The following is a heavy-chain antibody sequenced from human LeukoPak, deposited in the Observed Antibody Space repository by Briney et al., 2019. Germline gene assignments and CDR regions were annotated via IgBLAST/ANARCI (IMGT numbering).Heavy chain of an antibody. D-gene: IGHD4-23*01. V-gene: IGHV3-23*01. CDR3: AKDLLRWSFDY. CDR2: MSSSDDGR. Sequence: GGSLRLSCATSGFSFSSYAMSWVRQAPGKGLEWVSAMSSSDDGRYYAASVRGRFTISRDKSKNTLYLQMNSLRADDTAVYYCAKDLLRWSFDYWGQGTLVTVSS. J-gene: IGHJ4*02. CDR1: GFSFSSYA.